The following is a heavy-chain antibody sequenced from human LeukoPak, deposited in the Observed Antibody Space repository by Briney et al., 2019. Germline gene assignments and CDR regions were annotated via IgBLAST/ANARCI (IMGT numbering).Heavy chain of an antibody. D-gene: IGHD3-10*01. CDR3: ARMVVRGVIISYYYYMDV. Sequence: SETLSLTCAVSGGSISSSNWWSWVRQPPGKGLEWIGEIYHSGSTNYNPSLKSRVTISVDKSKSQFSLKLSSVTAADTAVYYCARMVVRGVIISYYYYMDVWGKGTTVTVSS. J-gene: IGHJ6*03. V-gene: IGHV4-4*02. CDR1: GGSISSSNW. CDR2: IYHSGST.